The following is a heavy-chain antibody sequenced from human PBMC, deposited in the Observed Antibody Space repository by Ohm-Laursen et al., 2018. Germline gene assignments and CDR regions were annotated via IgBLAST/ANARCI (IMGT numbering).Heavy chain of an antibody. CDR3: ARGASSIAARPWWFDP. V-gene: IGHV4-59*12. D-gene: IGHD6-6*01. CDR1: GGSISSYY. J-gene: IGHJ5*02. Sequence: GTLSLTCTVSGGSISSYYWTWIRQPPGKGLEWIGYIYYSGSTYYNPSLKSRVTISVDTSKNQFSLKLSSVTAADTAVYYCARGASSIAARPWWFDPWGQGTLVTVSS. CDR2: IYYSGST.